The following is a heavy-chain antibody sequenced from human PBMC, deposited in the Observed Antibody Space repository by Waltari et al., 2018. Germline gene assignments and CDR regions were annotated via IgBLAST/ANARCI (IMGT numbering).Heavy chain of an antibody. CDR1: GGSSGSGTYS. D-gene: IGHD6-13*01. CDR2: IYDSGST. V-gene: IGHV4-39*01. J-gene: IGHJ4*02. Sequence: QLQLQESGPGLVKPSETLSLTCPVSGGSSGSGTYSWGWIRQPPGKGLEYIAHIYDSGSTHYQPSLRSRAAISVDPSKNQFSLMLTSVTVADTAVYFCVRLLRGAAGFWGQGTLVTVSS. CDR3: VRLLRGAAGF.